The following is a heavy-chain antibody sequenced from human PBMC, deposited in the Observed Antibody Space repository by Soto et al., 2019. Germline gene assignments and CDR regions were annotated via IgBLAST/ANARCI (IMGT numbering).Heavy chain of an antibody. D-gene: IGHD6-19*01. CDR1: GGTFSSYT. Sequence: QVQLVQSGAEVKKPGSSVKVSCEASGGTFSSYTISWVRQAPGQGLEWMGRIIPILGIANYAQKFQGRVTITADKSTSTAYMELSSLRSEDTAVYYCARNKGERIAVAEEYWGQGTLVTVSS. J-gene: IGHJ4*02. CDR2: IIPILGIA. CDR3: ARNKGERIAVAEEY. V-gene: IGHV1-69*02.